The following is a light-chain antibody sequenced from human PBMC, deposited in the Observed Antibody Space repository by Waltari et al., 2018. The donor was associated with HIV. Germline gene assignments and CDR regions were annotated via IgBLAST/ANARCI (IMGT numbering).Light chain of an antibody. J-gene: IGLJ3*02. CDR2: RSN. CDR3: AAWDDGLSGPV. V-gene: IGLV1-47*01. CDR1: SSNIGSNY. Sequence: QSVLTQPPSASRTPGQRVTISCSGSSSNIGSNYVYWYQQLPGTAPKLLIYRSNQRPSGVPDRFSGSKSGTSASLAISGLRSEDEADYYCAAWDDGLSGPVFGGGTKLTVL.